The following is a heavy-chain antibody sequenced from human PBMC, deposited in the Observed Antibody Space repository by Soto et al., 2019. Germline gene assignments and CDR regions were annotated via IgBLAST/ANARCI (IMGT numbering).Heavy chain of an antibody. CDR2: INHSGST. Sequence: XESLSLPCAVYGGSFSGYEWSWIRQPPGKGLEWIGEINHSGSTNYNPSLKSRVTISVDTSKNQFSLKLSSVTAADTAVYYCARAEARDTAMVPSNDWAQGTLVTVSS. CDR3: ARAEARDTAMVPSND. D-gene: IGHD5-18*01. V-gene: IGHV4-34*01. CDR1: GGSFSGYE. J-gene: IGHJ4*02.